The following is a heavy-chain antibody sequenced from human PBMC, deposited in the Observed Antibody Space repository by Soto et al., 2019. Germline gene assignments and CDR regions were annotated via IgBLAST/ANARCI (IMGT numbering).Heavy chain of an antibody. CDR3: ARDLGTAMVTSSWFDL. CDR2: IIPIFGTA. CDR1: GGTFSSYA. V-gene: IGHV1-69*13. Sequence: SVKVSCNASGGTFSSYAVSWVRQAPGQGLEWMGGIIPIFGTANYAQKFQGRVTITADESTSTAYMELSSLRSEDTAVYYCARDLGTAMVTSSWFDLWGQGTLVTVSS. J-gene: IGHJ5*02. D-gene: IGHD5-18*01.